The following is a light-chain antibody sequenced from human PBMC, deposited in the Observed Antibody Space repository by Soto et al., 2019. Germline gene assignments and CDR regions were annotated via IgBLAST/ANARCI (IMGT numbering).Light chain of an antibody. V-gene: IGKV1-33*01. J-gene: IGKJ4*01. CDR3: QKYDNPPPT. Sequence: DIQMTQSPSSLSASVGDRVTITCQASQDIKNYLNWYQQKSGKAPKLLIYDASDLETGVPSRFSGSGSGTDFTFTINSLQPENIATYYCQKYDNPPPTFGGGTRVDIK. CDR1: QDIKNY. CDR2: DAS.